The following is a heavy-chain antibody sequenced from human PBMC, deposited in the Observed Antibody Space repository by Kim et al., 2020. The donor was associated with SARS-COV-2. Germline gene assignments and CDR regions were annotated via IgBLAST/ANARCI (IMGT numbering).Heavy chain of an antibody. CDR3: ARVGGDLRGSYYYYYMDV. CDR1: GFTFSSYD. Sequence: GGSLRLSCAASGFTFSSYDMHWVRQAPGKGLEWVSAIGTAGDTYYPGSVKGRFTLSRENAKNSLYLQMNSLRAGDTAVYYCARVGGDLRGSYYYYYMDVWGKGTTVTVSS. CDR2: IGTAGDT. V-gene: IGHV3-13*01. D-gene: IGHD3-10*01. J-gene: IGHJ6*03.